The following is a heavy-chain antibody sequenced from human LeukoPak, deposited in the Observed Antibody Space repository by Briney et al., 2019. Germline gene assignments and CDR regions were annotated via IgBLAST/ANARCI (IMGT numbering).Heavy chain of an antibody. CDR2: ISYDGSNK. CDR1: GFTFSSYG. D-gene: IGHD2-15*01. J-gene: IGHJ3*02. CDR3: AKGGYCSGGSCYQGAFDI. Sequence: GGSLRLSCAASGFTFSSYGMHWVRQAPGKGLEWVAVISYDGSNKYYADSVKGRFTISRDNSKNTLYLQMNSLRAEDTAVYYCAKGGYCSGGSCYQGAFDIWGQGTMVTVSS. V-gene: IGHV3-30*18.